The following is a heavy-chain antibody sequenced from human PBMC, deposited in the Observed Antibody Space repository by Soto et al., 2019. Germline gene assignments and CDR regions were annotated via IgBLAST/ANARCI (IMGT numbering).Heavy chain of an antibody. V-gene: IGHV1-8*01. CDR2: MNPNSGNT. CDR1: GYTFTSYD. Sequence: ASVKVSCKASGYTFTSYDINWVRQATGQGLEWMGWMNPNSGNTGYAQKFQGRVTMTRNTSISTAYMELSSLRSEDTAVYYCAALPGQQLARDYWGQGTLVTVSS. J-gene: IGHJ4*02. D-gene: IGHD6-13*01. CDR3: AALPGQQLARDY.